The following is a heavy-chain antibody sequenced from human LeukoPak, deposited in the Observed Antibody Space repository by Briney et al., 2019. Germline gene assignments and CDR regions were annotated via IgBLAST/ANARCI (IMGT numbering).Heavy chain of an antibody. V-gene: IGHV4-4*07. J-gene: IGHJ4*02. Sequence: SGTLSLTWTVSGVSISRYYWSWIRQPAGKGLEWIGRIYISGTTNYNPSLKSRVTMSVDTSKNQLSLRLSSVTAADTAVYYCARDGRDCSGGSCFDWGQGTLVTVSS. CDR3: ARDGRDCSGGSCFD. CDR2: IYISGTT. CDR1: GVSISRYY. D-gene: IGHD2-15*01.